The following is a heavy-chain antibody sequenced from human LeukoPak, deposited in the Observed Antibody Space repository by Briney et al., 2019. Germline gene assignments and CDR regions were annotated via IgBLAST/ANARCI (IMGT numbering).Heavy chain of an antibody. D-gene: IGHD2-8*01. CDR3: ARDRQWSNFDY. J-gene: IGHJ4*02. V-gene: IGHV3-20*04. CDR2: IYWDGSRT. Sequence: GRSLRLSCAASGFTFDDYAMHWVRQTPGKGLEWVSFIYWDGSRTSYADSVKGRFTVSRDNAKNSLYLQMNSLRAEDTAVYYCARDRQWSNFDYWGQGTLVTVSS. CDR1: GFTFDDYA.